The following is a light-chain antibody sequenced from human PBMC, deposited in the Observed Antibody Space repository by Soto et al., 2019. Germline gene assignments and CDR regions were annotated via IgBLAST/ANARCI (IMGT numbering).Light chain of an antibody. V-gene: IGKV3-20*01. CDR2: GAS. CDR1: QSVSSSF. CDR3: QQYDSSPWT. J-gene: IGKJ1*01. Sequence: ESVLTQSPGTLSLSPGERATLSCRASQSVSSSFLAWYQLKPGQAPRLLIYGASSRATGIPDRFSGSGSGTDFTITISRLEPEDFAVYYCQQYDSSPWTFGQGTNVEIK.